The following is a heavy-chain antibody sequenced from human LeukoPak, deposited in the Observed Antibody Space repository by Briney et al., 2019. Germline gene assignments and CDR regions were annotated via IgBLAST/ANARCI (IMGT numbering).Heavy chain of an antibody. CDR1: GFTFSNYN. V-gene: IGHV3-21*01. D-gene: IGHD4-17*01. CDR3: ARVGFDSKDTVTTAYFDY. CDR2: ITSTSSYK. J-gene: IGHJ4*02. Sequence: PGGSLRLSCAAPGFTFSNYNMNWVRQAPGKGLEWISSITSTSSYKFYADSVKGRFTISRDNAKNSLYLQMNSLRAEDTAVYYCARVGFDSKDTVTTAYFDYWGQGTLVTVSS.